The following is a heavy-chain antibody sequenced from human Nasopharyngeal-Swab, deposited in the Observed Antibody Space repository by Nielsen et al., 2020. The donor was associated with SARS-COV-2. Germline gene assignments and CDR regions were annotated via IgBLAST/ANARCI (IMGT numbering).Heavy chain of an antibody. J-gene: IGHJ4*02. CDR1: GFTFSSYW. Sequence: GEPLKIPCAASGFTFSSYWMHWVRQAPGKGLVWVSRINSDGSSTSYADSVKGRFTISRDNAKNTLYLQMNSLRAEDTAVYYCARDGRDYYDSSGYYPDYWGQGTLVTVSS. D-gene: IGHD3-22*01. CDR2: INSDGSST. CDR3: ARDGRDYYDSSGYYPDY. V-gene: IGHV3-74*01.